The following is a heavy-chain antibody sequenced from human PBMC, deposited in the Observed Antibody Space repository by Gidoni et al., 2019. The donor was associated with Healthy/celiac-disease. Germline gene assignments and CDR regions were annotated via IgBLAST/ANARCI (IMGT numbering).Heavy chain of an antibody. V-gene: IGHV3-23*01. CDR1: GFTFSSYA. J-gene: IGHJ4*02. Sequence: EVQLLESGGGLVQPGGSLRLSCAASGFTFSSYAVSWVLQAPGKGLEWVEAISGRGSSKYYAEYVKGRFTISRDNSKNTMYLQMNSLRAEDTAVYYCAKAKMRFGVVTQGFDYWGQGTLVTVSS. CDR3: AKAKMRFGVVTQGFDY. D-gene: IGHD3-3*01. CDR2: ISGRGSSK.